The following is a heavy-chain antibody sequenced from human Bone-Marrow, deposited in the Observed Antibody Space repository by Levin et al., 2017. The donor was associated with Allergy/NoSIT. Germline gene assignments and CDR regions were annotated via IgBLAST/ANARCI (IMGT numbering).Heavy chain of an antibody. V-gene: IGHV4-59*01. CDR2: IYYSGST. J-gene: IGHJ4*02. CDR3: ARAGDYVGNHKFDY. D-gene: IGHD4-17*01. Sequence: SQTLSLTCTVSGGSIRSYYWSWIRQPPGKGLEWIGYIYYSGSTNYNPSLKSRVTISVDTSKNQFSLKLSSVTAADTAVYYCARAGDYVGNHKFDYWGQGTLVTVSS. CDR1: GGSIRSYY.